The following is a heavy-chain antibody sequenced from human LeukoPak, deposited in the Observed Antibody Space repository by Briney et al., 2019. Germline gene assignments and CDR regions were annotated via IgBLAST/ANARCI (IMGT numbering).Heavy chain of an antibody. D-gene: IGHD2-2*01. J-gene: IGHJ4*02. CDR1: GYTFTGYY. CDR2: INPNSGGT. CDR3: ASGILYCSSTSRYDY. Sequence: ASVKVSCKASGYTFTGYYMHWVRQAPGQGLEWMGWINPNSGGTNYAQKFQGRVTMTRDTSISTAYMELSRLRSDDTAVYYCASGILYCSSTSRYDYWGQGTLVTVSS. V-gene: IGHV1-2*02.